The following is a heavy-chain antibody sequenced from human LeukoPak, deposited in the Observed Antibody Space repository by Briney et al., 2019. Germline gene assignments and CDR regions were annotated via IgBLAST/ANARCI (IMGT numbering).Heavy chain of an antibody. V-gene: IGHV5-51*01. CDR2: ISPADSDT. CDR3: ARDYSSGYYDY. CDR1: GYTFTTYW. D-gene: IGHD6-19*01. J-gene: IGHJ4*02. Sequence: GESLKISCAGSGYTFTTYWIGWVRQMPGKGLEWMGIISPADSDTRYSPSFQGQVTMSADKSISTAYLQWNSLKASGTAMYYCARDYSSGYYDYWGQGTLVTVSS.